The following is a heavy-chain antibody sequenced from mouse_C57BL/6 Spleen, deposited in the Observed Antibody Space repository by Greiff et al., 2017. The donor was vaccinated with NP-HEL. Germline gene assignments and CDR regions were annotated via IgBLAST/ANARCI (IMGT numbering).Heavy chain of an antibody. D-gene: IGHD2-4*01. CDR1: GYTFTDYE. CDR2: IDPETGGT. CDR3: TKMGKIYEYDKDYAMDY. Sequence: QVQLQQSGAELVRPGASVTLSCKASGYTFTDYEMHWVKQTPVHGLEWIGAIDPETGGTAYNQKFKGKAILTADKSSSTAYMELRILTSEDSAVYYCTKMGKIYEYDKDYAMDYWGQGTSVTVSS. V-gene: IGHV1-15*01. J-gene: IGHJ4*01.